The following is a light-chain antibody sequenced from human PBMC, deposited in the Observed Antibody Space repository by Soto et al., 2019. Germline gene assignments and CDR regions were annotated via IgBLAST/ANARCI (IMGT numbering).Light chain of an antibody. CDR1: SSNIGNNA. J-gene: IGLJ1*01. CDR3: AAWDDSLNGLV. CDR2: YDD. V-gene: IGLV1-36*01. Sequence: QSVLAQPPSMSEAPRQRVTISCSGSSSNIGNNAVNWYQQLPGKAPKLLIYYDDLLPSGVSDRFSGSKSGTSASLAISGLQSEDEADYYCAAWDDSLNGLVFGTGTKVTVL.